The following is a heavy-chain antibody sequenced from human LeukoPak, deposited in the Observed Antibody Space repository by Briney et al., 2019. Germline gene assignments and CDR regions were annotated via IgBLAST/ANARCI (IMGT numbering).Heavy chain of an antibody. D-gene: IGHD2-2*01. CDR1: GFTFSSFG. CDR2: ISGSGGTT. J-gene: IGHJ4*02. CDR3: AREVASCFGCYDY. V-gene: IGHV3-23*01. Sequence: GGSLRLSCAASGFTFSSFGMRWVRQAPGKGLEWVSAISGSGGTTYCADSVKGRFTISRDNSKNTLYLQMNSLRAEDTAVYYCAREVASCFGCYDYWGQGTLVTVSS.